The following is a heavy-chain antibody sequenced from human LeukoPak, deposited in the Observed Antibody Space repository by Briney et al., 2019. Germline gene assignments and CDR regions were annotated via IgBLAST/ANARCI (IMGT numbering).Heavy chain of an antibody. V-gene: IGHV3-30-3*01. CDR3: ARATAMVDY. D-gene: IGHD5-18*01. CDR1: GFTFSSYA. J-gene: IGHJ4*02. Sequence: GGSLRLSCAASGFTFSSYAMHWVRQAPGKGLEWVAVISYDGSNKYYADSVKGRFTISRDNSKNTLYLQMNSLRAEDTAVYYCARATAMVDYWGQGTLVTVSS. CDR2: ISYDGSNK.